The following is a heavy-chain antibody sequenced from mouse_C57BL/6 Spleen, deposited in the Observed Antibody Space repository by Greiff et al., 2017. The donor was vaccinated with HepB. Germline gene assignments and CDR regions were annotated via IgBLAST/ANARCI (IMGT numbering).Heavy chain of an antibody. CDR2: ISSGSSTI. Sequence: EVMLVESGGGLVKPGGSLKFSCAASGFTFSDYGMHWVRQAPEKGLEWVAYISSGSSTIYYADTVKGRFTISRDNAKNTLFLQMTSLRSEDTAMYYCARSPYDGYWYAYWGQGALVTVAA. CDR3: ARSPYDGYWYAY. J-gene: IGHJ3*01. V-gene: IGHV5-17*01. D-gene: IGHD2-3*01. CDR1: GFTFSDYG.